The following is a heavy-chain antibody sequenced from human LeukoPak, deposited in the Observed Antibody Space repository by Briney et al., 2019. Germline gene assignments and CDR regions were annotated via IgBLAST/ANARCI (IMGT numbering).Heavy chain of an antibody. CDR2: IKQDGREK. V-gene: IGHV3-7*01. J-gene: IGHJ5*02. D-gene: IGHD1-26*01. Sequence: GGSLRLSCAASGFTFSSYWMSWVRQAPGKGLEWVANIKQDGREKYYVDSVKGRFTISRHNPKNSLYLQMNSVRAEDTAVYYCAGWAGGSYGLTWFDPWGQGTLVTVSS. CDR1: GFTFSSYW. CDR3: AGWAGGSYGLTWFDP.